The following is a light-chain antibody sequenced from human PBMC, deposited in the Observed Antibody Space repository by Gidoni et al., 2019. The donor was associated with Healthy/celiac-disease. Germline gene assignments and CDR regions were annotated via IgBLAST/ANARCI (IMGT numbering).Light chain of an antibody. J-gene: IGLJ1*01. V-gene: IGLV3-1*01. CDR2: QDS. CDR1: KLGDKY. CDR3: QAWDSSTPYV. Sequence: SYELTPPLSVSVSPGQPASITCSGDKLGDKYACWYQQKPGQSPVLVIYQDSKRPSGIPERFSGSNSGNTATLTISGTQAMDEADYYCQAWDSSTPYVFGTGTKVTVL.